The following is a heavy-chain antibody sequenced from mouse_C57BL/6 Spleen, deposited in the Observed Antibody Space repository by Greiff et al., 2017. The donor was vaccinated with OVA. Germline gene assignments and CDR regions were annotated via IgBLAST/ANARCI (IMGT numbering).Heavy chain of an antibody. CDR3: ARPSDYDGFGY. V-gene: IGHV5-6*02. CDR2: ISSGGSYT. CDR1: GFTFSSYG. J-gene: IGHJ2*01. D-gene: IGHD2-4*01. Sequence: EVKLVESGGDLVKPGGSLKLSCAASGFTFSSYGMSWVRQTPDKRLEWVATISSGGSYTYYPDSVKGRFTISRDNAKNTLYLQMSSRKSEDTARYYGARPSDYDGFGYWGQGTTLTVSS.